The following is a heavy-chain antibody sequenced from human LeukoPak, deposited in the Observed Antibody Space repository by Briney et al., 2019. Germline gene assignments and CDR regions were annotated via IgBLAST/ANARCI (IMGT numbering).Heavy chain of an antibody. CDR2: INHSGST. V-gene: IGHV4-34*01. D-gene: IGHD4-11*01. J-gene: IGHJ6*03. CDR3: ARGTTVTNYYYYYYMDV. Sequence: PSETLSLTCAVYGGSFSGYYWSWIRQPPGKGLEWIGEINHSGSTNYNPSLKSRVTISVDTSKNQFSLKLSSVTAADTAVYYCARGTTVTNYYYYYYMDVWGKGTTVTVSS. CDR1: GGSFSGYY.